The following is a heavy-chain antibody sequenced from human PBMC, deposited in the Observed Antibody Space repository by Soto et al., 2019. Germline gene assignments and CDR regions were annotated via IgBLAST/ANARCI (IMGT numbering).Heavy chain of an antibody. V-gene: IGHV1-18*01. CDR3: ASQNHHYYDSSGYFAFDI. CDR1: GYTFTSYG. CDR2: ISAYNGNT. Sequence: ASVKVSCKASGYTFTSYGISWVRQAPGQGLEWMGWISAYNGNTNYAQKLQGRVTMTTDTSTSPAYMELRSLRSDDTAVYYCASQNHHYYDSSGYFAFDIWGQGTMVTVSS. J-gene: IGHJ3*02. D-gene: IGHD3-22*01.